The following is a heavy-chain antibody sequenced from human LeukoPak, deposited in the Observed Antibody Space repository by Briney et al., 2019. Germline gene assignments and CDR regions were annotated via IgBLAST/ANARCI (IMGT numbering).Heavy chain of an antibody. Sequence: QAGGSLRLSCAASGFTYSSSAMSWVRQVPGKGLEWVSGISASGGSTYYADSVKGRFTISRDNSKNTLYLQMNSLRAEDTAVYYCAKGGPIQLWSDFDYWGQGTLVTVSS. D-gene: IGHD5-18*01. J-gene: IGHJ4*02. V-gene: IGHV3-23*01. CDR2: ISASGGST. CDR3: AKGGPIQLWSDFDY. CDR1: GFTYSSSA.